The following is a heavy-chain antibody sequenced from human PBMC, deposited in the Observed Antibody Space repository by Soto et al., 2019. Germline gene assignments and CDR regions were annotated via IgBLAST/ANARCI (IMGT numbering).Heavy chain of an antibody. D-gene: IGHD6-25*01. CDR1: GGSISSYY. CDR3: AREGAASGYSYYGMDV. V-gene: IGHV4-59*01. CDR2: IYYSGST. Sequence: PSETVSLTCTVSGGSISSYYWSWIRQPPGKGLEWIGYIYYSGSTNYNPALKRRVTISVDTSKNQVSLKLSSVTAADTAAYYCAREGAASGYSYYGMDVWGQGTTVTVSS. J-gene: IGHJ6*02.